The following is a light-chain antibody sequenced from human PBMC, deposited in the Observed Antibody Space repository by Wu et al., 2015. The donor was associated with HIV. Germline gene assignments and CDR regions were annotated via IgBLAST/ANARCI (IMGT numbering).Light chain of an antibody. CDR3: QQYDTPPIT. CDR1: QSVXTRSF. Sequence: EIVLTQSPGTLSLSPGDRATLSCRASQSVXTRSFLAWYRHKPGQAPRLLIHGASHRATDIPNRISGSGSGTDFTLTISKLEPEDFAVYYCQQYDTPPITFGPGTRLEMK. CDR2: GAS. V-gene: IGKV3-20*01. J-gene: IGKJ5*01.